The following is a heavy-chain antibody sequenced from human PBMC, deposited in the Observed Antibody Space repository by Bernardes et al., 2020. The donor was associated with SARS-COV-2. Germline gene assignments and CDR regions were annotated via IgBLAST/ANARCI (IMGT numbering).Heavy chain of an antibody. V-gene: IGHV2-5*02. Sequence: SGPTLVKPTQTLTLTCTFSGFSLSTSGVGVGWIRQPPGKALEWLAPIYWDDDKRYSPSLKSRLTITKDTSKNQVVLTMTNMDPVDTATYYCAHRPKTDSSGWYERCYSCYFGIGVWGQGTTVTVSS. CDR3: AHRPKTDSSGWYERCYSCYFGIGV. D-gene: IGHD6-13*01. J-gene: IGHJ6*02. CDR2: IYWDDDK. CDR1: GFSLSTSGVG.